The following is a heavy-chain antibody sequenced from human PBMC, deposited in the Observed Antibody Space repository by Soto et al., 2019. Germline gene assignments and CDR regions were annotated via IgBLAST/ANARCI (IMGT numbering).Heavy chain of an antibody. CDR1: GFTFSSYG. J-gene: IGHJ4*02. CDR3: ARGGGYYSSTSCYQGPFDY. CDR2: IWYDGSNK. V-gene: IGHV3-33*01. D-gene: IGHD2-2*01. Sequence: QVQLVESGGGVVQPGRSLRLSCAASGFTFSSYGMHWVRQAPGKGLEWVAVIWYDGSNKYYADSVKGRFTISRDNSKNTLYLQMNSLRAEDTAVYYCARGGGYYSSTSCYQGPFDYWGQGTLVTVSS.